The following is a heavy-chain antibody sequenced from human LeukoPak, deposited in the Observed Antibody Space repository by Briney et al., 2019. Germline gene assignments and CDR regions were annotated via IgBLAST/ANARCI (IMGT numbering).Heavy chain of an antibody. Sequence: SQTLSLTCTVSGFSMSSGSYYWTWIRQPAGKGLEWIGHIYSSGSTNYNPSLKRRVTMSVDTSKNQFSLKLTSVTAADTAVYSCARGSSSWYGGFDYWGQGTPVTVSS. V-gene: IGHV4-61*09. CDR1: GFSMSSGSYY. J-gene: IGHJ4*02. CDR2: IYSSGST. CDR3: ARGSSSWYGGFDY. D-gene: IGHD6-13*01.